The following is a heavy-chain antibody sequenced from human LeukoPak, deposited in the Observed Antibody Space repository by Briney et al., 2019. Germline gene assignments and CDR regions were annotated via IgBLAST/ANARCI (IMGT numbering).Heavy chain of an antibody. Sequence: ASVKVSCKASGYTFTGYYMHWLRQAPAQGLEWMGRINPNSGGTNYAQKFQGRVTMTRDTSISTAYMELSRLRSDDTAVYYCARSWDTSMVISFDYWGQGTLVTVSS. CDR3: ARSWDTSMVISFDY. V-gene: IGHV1-2*06. CDR1: GYTFTGYY. D-gene: IGHD5-18*01. CDR2: INPNSGGT. J-gene: IGHJ4*02.